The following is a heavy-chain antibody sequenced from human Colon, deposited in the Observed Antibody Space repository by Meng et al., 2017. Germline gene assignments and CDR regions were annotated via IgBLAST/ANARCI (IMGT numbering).Heavy chain of an antibody. CDR3: ARALYHIVRGYYFDY. D-gene: IGHD2-21*01. V-gene: IGHV3-53*01. CDR1: GFTVSSNY. Sequence: GESLKISCAASGFTVSSNYISWVRQGPGMGLEWVSTIYSSGSTYYADSVQGRFTISRDSSQNTVFLQMNSLRAEDTAMYYCARALYHIVRGYYFDYWGQGNPV. CDR2: IYSSGST. J-gene: IGHJ4*01.